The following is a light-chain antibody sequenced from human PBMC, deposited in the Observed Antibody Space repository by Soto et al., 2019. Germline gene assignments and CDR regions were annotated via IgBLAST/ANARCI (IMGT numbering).Light chain of an antibody. V-gene: IGLV1-44*01. Sequence: QSVLTQPPSASGAPGQRGTISCSGSDSNVGSTAVNWYQQVPGTAPKLLIFINNQRPSGVSDRFSGSKSGTSASLDISGLQAEDEADYYGSAWDYSLHVWLFGGGTKLTVL. J-gene: IGLJ3*02. CDR2: INN. CDR3: SAWDYSLHVWL. CDR1: DSNVGSTA.